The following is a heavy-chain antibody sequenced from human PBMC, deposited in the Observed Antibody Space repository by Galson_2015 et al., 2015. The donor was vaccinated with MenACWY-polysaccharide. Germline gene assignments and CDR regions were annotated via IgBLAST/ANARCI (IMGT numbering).Heavy chain of an antibody. CDR2: MSFSGRA. D-gene: IGHD1-26*01. CDR3: AREPTYSGSFGWFDP. V-gene: IGHV4-61*01. J-gene: IGHJ5*02. Sequence: LSLTCTVSGGSVSSDTYYWSWLRQPPGTGLEWIGYMSFSGRANYNPSLKSRVTISIDTSKNQFSLRLSSVTAADTAVYFCAREPTYSGSFGWFDPWGQGTLVTVSS. CDR1: GGSVSSDTYY.